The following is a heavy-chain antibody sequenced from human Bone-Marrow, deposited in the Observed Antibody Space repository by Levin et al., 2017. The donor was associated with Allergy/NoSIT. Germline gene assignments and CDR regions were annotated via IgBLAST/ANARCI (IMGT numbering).Heavy chain of an antibody. D-gene: IGHD1-14*01. V-gene: IGHV3-48*01. CDR2: ISSRSDTI. CDR3: ATLTDHADY. J-gene: IGHJ4*02. Sequence: GESLKISCAASGFTFSYYTMNWVRQVPGKGLEWISFISSRSDTIYYADSVKGRFIISRDNAMNSVSLEMNSLRVEDTAVYYCATLTDHADYWGQGTLVSVSS. CDR1: GFTFSYYT.